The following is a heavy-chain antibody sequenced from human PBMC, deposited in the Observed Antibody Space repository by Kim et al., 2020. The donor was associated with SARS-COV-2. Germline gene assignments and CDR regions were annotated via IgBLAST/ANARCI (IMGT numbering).Heavy chain of an antibody. CDR2: ISYDGSNK. CDR3: AKTRSGYSGYFDY. CDR1: GFTFRSYG. J-gene: IGHJ4*02. Sequence: GGSLRLSCAASGFTFRSYGMHWVRQAPGKGLEWVAVISYDGSNKYYVDSVKGRFTISRDNSKNTVYLQMNSLRAEDTAVHHCAKTRSGYSGYFDYWGQGTLVTVSS. D-gene: IGHD5-12*01. V-gene: IGHV3-30*18.